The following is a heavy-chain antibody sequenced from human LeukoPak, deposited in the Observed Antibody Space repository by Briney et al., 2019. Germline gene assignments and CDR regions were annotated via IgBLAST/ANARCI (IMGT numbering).Heavy chain of an antibody. D-gene: IGHD3-16*01. Sequence: SETLSLTCTVSGGSVSSGSYYWSWIRQPPGKGLEWIGYIYYSGSTNYNPSFKSRVTISVDTSKNQFSLKLSSVTAADTAVYYCARGAYAPDAFDIWGQGTMVTVSS. V-gene: IGHV4-61*01. CDR3: ARGAYAPDAFDI. CDR1: GGSVSSGSYY. J-gene: IGHJ3*02. CDR2: IYYSGST.